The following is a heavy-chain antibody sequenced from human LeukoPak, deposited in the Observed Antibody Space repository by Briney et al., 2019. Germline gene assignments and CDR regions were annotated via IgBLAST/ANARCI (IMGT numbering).Heavy chain of an antibody. D-gene: IGHD5-18*01. CDR2: IYSGGST. V-gene: IGHV3-66*01. J-gene: IGHJ4*02. Sequence: PGGSLRLSCAASGFTVSSNYMSWVRQAPGKGLERVSVIYSGGSTYYADSVKGRFTISRDNSKNTLYLQMNSLRAEDTAVYYCARGRSWTQLFPDYWGQGTLVTVSS. CDR1: GFTVSSNY. CDR3: ARGRSWTQLFPDY.